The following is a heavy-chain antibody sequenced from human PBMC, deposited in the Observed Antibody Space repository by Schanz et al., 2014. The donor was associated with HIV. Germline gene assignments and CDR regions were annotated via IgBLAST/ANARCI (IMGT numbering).Heavy chain of an antibody. J-gene: IGHJ5*02. D-gene: IGHD3-10*01. V-gene: IGHV3-30*03. CDR1: GLTFNSFG. CDR3: ARDALPSSVRGIISNWFDP. Sequence: QVHLVESGGGVVQPGRSLRLSCAASGLTFNSFGIHWVRQAPGKGLEWVAVISYDAVNKFYADSVQGRFTISRDDSKNTVSLQMDDLRDEDTALYYCARDALPSSVRGIISNWFDPWGQGTLVTVSS. CDR2: ISYDAVNK.